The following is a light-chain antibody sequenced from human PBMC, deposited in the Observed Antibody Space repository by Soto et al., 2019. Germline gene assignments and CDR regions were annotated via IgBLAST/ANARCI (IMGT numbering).Light chain of an antibody. V-gene: IGKV3-15*01. CDR1: QSVSYN. CDR3: QQYKNWPPLT. J-gene: IGKJ4*01. CDR2: GAF. Sequence: EIVMTQSPATLSVSPGETATLSCRASQSVSYNLAWYQQKPGQGPRLLLYGAFTRATGIPARFSGSGSGTEFTLPISSLQSEDFAVDYCQQYKNWPPLTFGGGTKVEIK.